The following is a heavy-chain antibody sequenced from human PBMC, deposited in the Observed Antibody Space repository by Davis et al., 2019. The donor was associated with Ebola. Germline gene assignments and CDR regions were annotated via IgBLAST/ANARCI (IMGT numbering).Heavy chain of an antibody. CDR2: INHSVST. D-gene: IGHD3-10*01. V-gene: IGHV4-34*01. J-gene: IGHJ6*04. Sequence: LRLSCAASGFTFNSYSMNWVRQTPGKGLEWIGEINHSVSTNYTPSLKSRVTISGDTSKNQFPLNLSSVTAADTAVYSCARFSSLRLLVFGGAQRLGMDVWGKGTTVTVSS. CDR3: ARFSSLRLLVFGGAQRLGMDV. CDR1: GFTFNSYS.